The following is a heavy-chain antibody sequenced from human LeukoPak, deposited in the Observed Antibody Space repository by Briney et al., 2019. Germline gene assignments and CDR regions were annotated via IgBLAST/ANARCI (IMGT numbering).Heavy chain of an antibody. CDR2: IYTTGST. CDR3: ARHGGGGETYPRVFDY. D-gene: IGHD3-10*01. J-gene: IGHJ4*02. CDR1: GSSIGTYS. Sequence: SETLSLTCTVSGSSIGTYSWSWIRQPPGKGLEWVGYIYTTGSTHYNPSLKSRVTMSLDTSKNQLSLRLSSVTAADTAVYYCARHGGGGETYPRVFDYWGRGTLVTVSS. V-gene: IGHV4-4*09.